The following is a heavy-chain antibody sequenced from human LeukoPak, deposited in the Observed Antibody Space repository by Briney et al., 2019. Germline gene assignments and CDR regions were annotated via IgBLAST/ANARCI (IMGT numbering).Heavy chain of an antibody. V-gene: IGHV3-30-3*01. J-gene: IGHJ4*02. Sequence: PGRSLRLSCAASGFTFSSYAMHWVRQAPGKGLEWVAIISYDGSNKYYADSVKGRFTISRDNSKNTLYLQMNSLRAEDTAVYYCARAYCSSTSCYPFDYWGQGTLVTVSS. D-gene: IGHD2-2*01. CDR1: GFTFSSYA. CDR2: ISYDGSNK. CDR3: ARAYCSSTSCYPFDY.